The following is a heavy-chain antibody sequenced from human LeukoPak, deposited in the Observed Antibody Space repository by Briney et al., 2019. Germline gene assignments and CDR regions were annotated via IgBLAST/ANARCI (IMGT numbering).Heavy chain of an antibody. J-gene: IGHJ4*02. CDR1: GGSISSYY. CDR3: ARHLTIAAAGTFDS. CDR2: IYYSGST. Sequence: SETLSLTCTVSGGSISSYYWSWIRQPPGKGLEWIGYIYYSGSTNYNPSLKSRVTISVDTSKNQFSLKLSSVTAADTAVYYCARHLTIAAAGTFDSWGQGTLVTVSS. D-gene: IGHD6-13*01. V-gene: IGHV4-59*01.